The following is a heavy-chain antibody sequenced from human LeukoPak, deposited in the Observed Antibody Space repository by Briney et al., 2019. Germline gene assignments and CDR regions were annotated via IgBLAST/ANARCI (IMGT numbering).Heavy chain of an antibody. CDR3: ARGGGVSYPRFAFDI. D-gene: IGHD2-21*02. J-gene: IGHJ3*02. CDR2: IKRKTDGGTT. CDR1: GFTFTDFY. V-gene: IGHV3-15*01. Sequence: GGSLRLSCAASGFTFTDFYMSWVRQAPGKGLEWVGRIKRKTDGGTTDYVEPVKGRFTIARDDSKNTLYLQMNSLKIEDTAVYYCARGGGVSYPRFAFDIWGQGTMVTVSS.